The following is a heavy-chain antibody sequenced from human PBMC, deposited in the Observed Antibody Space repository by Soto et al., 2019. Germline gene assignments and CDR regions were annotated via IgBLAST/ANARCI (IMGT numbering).Heavy chain of an antibody. V-gene: IGHV3-15*01. Sequence: EVQLVQSGGGLVKSGGSLRLSCAASGFTFSDAFMSWVRQAPGKGLEWLGRIRTNADGGATDYAAPVKGRFTISRDDSKNTVYLQMNSLKTEDTAMYYCATAPSYWGQGTLVTVSS. CDR3: ATAPSY. J-gene: IGHJ4*02. CDR2: IRTNADGGAT. CDR1: GFTFSDAF.